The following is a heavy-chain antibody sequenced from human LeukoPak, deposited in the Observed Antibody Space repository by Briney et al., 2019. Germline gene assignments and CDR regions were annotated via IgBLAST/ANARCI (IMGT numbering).Heavy chain of an antibody. CDR2: ISSNGGST. CDR3: ARDLRGSNAY. V-gene: IGHV3-64*01. D-gene: IGHD1-26*01. Sequence: GGSLRLSCAASGFTFSRYWMHWVRQAPGKGLEYVSGISSNGGSTNYANSVKGRFTISRDNSKNTLYLQMGSLRVEDMAVYYCARDLRGSNAYWGQGTLVTVSS. CDR1: GFTFSRYW. J-gene: IGHJ4*02.